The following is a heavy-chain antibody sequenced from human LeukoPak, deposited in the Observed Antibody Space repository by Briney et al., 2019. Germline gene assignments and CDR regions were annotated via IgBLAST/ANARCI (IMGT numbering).Heavy chain of an antibody. Sequence: ASVKVSCKASGYRFISYGFSWERQAPGQGLEWMGWISAYNGNTNYAQKFQGRVTMTTDTSTSTVYMEVRSLRSDDTAVYYCARALSDDFWSGYQDHWGQGTLVTVSS. J-gene: IGHJ4*02. CDR3: ARALSDDFWSGYQDH. CDR2: ISAYNGNT. D-gene: IGHD3-3*01. CDR1: GYRFISYG. V-gene: IGHV1-18*01.